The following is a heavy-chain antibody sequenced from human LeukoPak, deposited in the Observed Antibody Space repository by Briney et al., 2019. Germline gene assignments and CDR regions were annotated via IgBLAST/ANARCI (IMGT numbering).Heavy chain of an antibody. CDR3: ARRPQWLVPNWFDP. V-gene: IGHV1-69*01. J-gene: IGHJ5*02. CDR1: GGTFSSYA. Sequence: SSVKVSCKASGGTFSSYAISWVRQAPGQGLEWMGGIIPIFGTANYAQKFQGRVTITADESTSTAYVELSSLRSEDTAVYYCARRPQWLVPNWFDPWGQGTLVTVSS. D-gene: IGHD6-19*01. CDR2: IIPIFGTA.